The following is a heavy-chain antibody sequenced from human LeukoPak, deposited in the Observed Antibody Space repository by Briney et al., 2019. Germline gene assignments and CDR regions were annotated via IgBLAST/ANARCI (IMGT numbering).Heavy chain of an antibody. CDR1: GFTFSTSG. D-gene: IGHD5-12*01. CDR3: ARVPGSGYDFDY. V-gene: IGHV3-7*01. Sequence: GGSLRLSCAASGFTFSTSGMSWVRHPPGRGLEWVANIKQDGSEKYYVNSVKGRFTISRDNAKNSLYLQMNSLRAEDTAVYYCARVPGSGYDFDYWGQGTLVTVSS. CDR2: IKQDGSEK. J-gene: IGHJ4*02.